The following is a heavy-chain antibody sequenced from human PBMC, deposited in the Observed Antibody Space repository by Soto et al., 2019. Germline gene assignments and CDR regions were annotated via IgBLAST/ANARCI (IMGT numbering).Heavy chain of an antibody. CDR1: GCTISTDG. V-gene: IGHV3-23*01. J-gene: IGHJ4*01. Sequence: AGSLRLSCVASGCTISTDGMNWVRLVPPQGLEWFAGVSANVGTTYYVEPVKGRFTISRDKSKNTLYLQIDSLSCDDTAIYYCXKGLADGYLKEAITLDYWGQGALVTVSS. CDR2: VSANVGTT. D-gene: IGHD5-12*01. CDR3: XKGLADGYLKEAITLDY.